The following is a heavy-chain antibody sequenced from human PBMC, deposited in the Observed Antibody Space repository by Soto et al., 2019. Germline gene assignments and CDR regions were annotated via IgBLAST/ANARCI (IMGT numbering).Heavy chain of an antibody. CDR2: IYYSGST. CDR3: ARHLCSGGSCYFRNAFDI. J-gene: IGHJ3*02. V-gene: IGHV4-59*08. Sequence: SETLSLTCTVSGGSISSYYWSWIRQPPGKGLEWIGYIYYSGSTNYNPSLKSRVTISVDTSNNQFPLKLSSVTAADTAVYYCARHLCSGGSCYFRNAFDIWGQGTMVTVS. D-gene: IGHD2-15*01. CDR1: GGSISSYY.